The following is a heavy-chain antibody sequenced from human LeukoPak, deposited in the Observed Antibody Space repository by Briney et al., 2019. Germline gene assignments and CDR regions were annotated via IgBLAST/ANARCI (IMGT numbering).Heavy chain of an antibody. J-gene: IGHJ5*02. CDR3: AKGPTKGYCSSTSCYIVDWFDP. D-gene: IGHD2-2*02. CDR1: GFTFSSYA. Sequence: GGSLRLSCAASGFTFSSYAMSWVRQAPGKGLEWVSAISGSGGSTYYADSVKGRFTISRDNSKNTLYLQMNSLRAEDTAVYYCAKGPTKGYCSSTSCYIVDWFDPRGQGTLVTVSS. V-gene: IGHV3-23*01. CDR2: ISGSGGST.